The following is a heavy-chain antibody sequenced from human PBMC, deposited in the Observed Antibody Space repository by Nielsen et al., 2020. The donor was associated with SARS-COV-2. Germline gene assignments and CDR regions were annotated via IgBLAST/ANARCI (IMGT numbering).Heavy chain of an antibody. CDR3: ARHGIENSGWFIDY. D-gene: IGHD6-19*01. Sequence: GGSLRLSCVASGFTFSTYSMIWVRQAPGKGLEWVSSISSTSTYIYYADSVKGRFTISRDKSKNSLSLRMNSLRAEDTAVYYCARHGIENSGWFIDYWSQGTLVTVSS. J-gene: IGHJ4*02. CDR1: GFTFSTYS. CDR2: ISSTSTYI. V-gene: IGHV3-21*06.